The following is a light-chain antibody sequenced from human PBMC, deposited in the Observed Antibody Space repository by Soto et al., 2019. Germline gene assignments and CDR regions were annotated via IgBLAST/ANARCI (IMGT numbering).Light chain of an antibody. CDR3: XXXXXXSSXT. V-gene: IGKV3-15*01. J-gene: IGKJ5*01. CDR2: GAS. Sequence: EIAMTQSPATLSVSLGERATLSCRASQYISNNLAWYQQRPGQAPSLLIYGASTRATGVPARFSGSGSGTDFLLSISXXXSXXSXXYXXXXXXXXSSXTFGQGTRLEIK. CDR1: QYISNN.